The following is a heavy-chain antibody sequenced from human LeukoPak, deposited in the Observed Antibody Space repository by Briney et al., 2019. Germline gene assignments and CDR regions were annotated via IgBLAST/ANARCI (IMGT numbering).Heavy chain of an antibody. CDR3: ARDWPPRYHGRDGYNLVD. D-gene: IGHD5-24*01. Sequence: PSETLSLTCTVSGGSISSGGYYWSWIRQHPGKGLEWIGYIYYSGSTYYNPSLKSRVTISVDTSKNQFSLKLSSVTAADTAVYYCARDWPPRYHGRDGYNLVDWGQGTLVTVSS. CDR2: IYYSGST. CDR1: GGSISSGGYY. V-gene: IGHV4-31*03. J-gene: IGHJ4*02.